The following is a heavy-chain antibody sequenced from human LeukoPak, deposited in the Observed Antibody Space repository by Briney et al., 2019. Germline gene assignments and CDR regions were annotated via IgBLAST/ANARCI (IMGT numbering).Heavy chain of an antibody. CDR2: ISGSGGST. Sequence: GGSLRLSCAASGFTFSSYAMSWVRQAPGKGLEWVSAISGSGGSTYYADSVKGRFTISRNNSKNTLYLQMNSLIAEDTAVYYCAKAEDYYDSSGYASYYYYYGMDVWGQGTTVTVSS. V-gene: IGHV3-23*01. J-gene: IGHJ6*02. CDR1: GFTFSSYA. CDR3: AKAEDYYDSSGYASYYYYYGMDV. D-gene: IGHD3-22*01.